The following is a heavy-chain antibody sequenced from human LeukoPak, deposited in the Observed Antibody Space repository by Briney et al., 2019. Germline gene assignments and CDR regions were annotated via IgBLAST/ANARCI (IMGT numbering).Heavy chain of an antibody. Sequence: ASVKVSCKASGYTFTGYYMHWVRQAPGQGLEWMGRINPNSGGTNYAQKFQGRVTMTRDTSISTAYMELSRLRSDDTAVYYCARVSEGYSSRWYDYWGQGTLVSVSS. CDR2: INPNSGGT. J-gene: IGHJ4*02. V-gene: IGHV1-2*06. CDR1: GYTFTGYY. D-gene: IGHD6-13*01. CDR3: ARVSEGYSSRWYDY.